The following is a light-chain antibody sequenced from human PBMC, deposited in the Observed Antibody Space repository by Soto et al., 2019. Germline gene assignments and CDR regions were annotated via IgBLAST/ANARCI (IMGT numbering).Light chain of an antibody. J-gene: IGKJ1*01. V-gene: IGKV3-20*01. CDR3: HQYGNSPRT. CDR1: QSVTSNY. CDR2: GAS. Sequence: ELVLTQSPGTLSLSLGERATLSCRAGQSVTSNYLAWYQQRGGQAPRLLIYGASSRAAGIPDRFSGSGSGTDFTLTISRLELEDFEVYYCHQYGNSPRTLGPGPKAEIK.